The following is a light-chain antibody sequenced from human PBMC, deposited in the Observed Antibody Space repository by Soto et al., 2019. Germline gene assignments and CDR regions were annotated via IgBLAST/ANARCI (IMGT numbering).Light chain of an antibody. CDR2: GNT. CDR1: SSNIGAGYD. J-gene: IGLJ1*01. Sequence: QSVLTQPPSVSGAPGQRLTISCTGSSSNIGAGYDVHWYQQLPGTAPKLLIYGNTNRPSGVPDRFSGSKSGTSASLAITGLQDEDEADYYCQSYDSSLSGAMVFGAGTKLTVL. V-gene: IGLV1-40*01. CDR3: QSYDSSLSGAMV.